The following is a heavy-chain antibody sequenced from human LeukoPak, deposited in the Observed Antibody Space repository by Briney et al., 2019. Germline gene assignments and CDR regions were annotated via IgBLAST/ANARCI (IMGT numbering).Heavy chain of an antibody. J-gene: IGHJ4*02. V-gene: IGHV3-64*01. Sequence: GGSLRLSCAASGFTFSSYAVHWVRQAPGKGLEYVSAISSNGGSTYYANSVKGRFTISRDNSKNTLYLQMGSLRAEDMAVYYCARDGALVWDSSGWFYFDYWGQGTLVTVSS. CDR1: GFTFSSYA. CDR2: ISSNGGST. D-gene: IGHD6-19*01. CDR3: ARDGALVWDSSGWFYFDY.